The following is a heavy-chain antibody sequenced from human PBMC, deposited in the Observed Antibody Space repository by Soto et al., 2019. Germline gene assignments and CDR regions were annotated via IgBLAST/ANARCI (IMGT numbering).Heavy chain of an antibody. CDR3: ARTTGARYWYFDL. CDR1: GGTLNNDG. D-gene: IGHD6-6*01. Sequence: QVQLVQSGAEVKKPGSSVNVSCKASGGTLNNDGFTWVRQAPGQGLEWMGGIIPIFSSSHYAQRFQGRLTITADASTKTAFMALSGLTSEDTAVYYCARTTGARYWYFDLWGRGTLVTVSS. CDR2: IIPIFSSS. J-gene: IGHJ2*01. V-gene: IGHV1-69*01.